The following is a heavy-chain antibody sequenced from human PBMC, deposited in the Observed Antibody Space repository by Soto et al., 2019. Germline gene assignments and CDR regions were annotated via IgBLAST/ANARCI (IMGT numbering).Heavy chain of an antibody. D-gene: IGHD6-6*01. CDR3: ATLSSSDDYYYYGMDV. J-gene: IGHJ6*02. CDR1: GGTFSSYA. Sequence: GASVKVSCKASGGTFSSYAISWVRQAPGQGLEWMGGIIPIFGTANYSPSFQGHVTISADKSISTAHLQWSSLKASDTAMYYCATLSSSDDYYYYGMDVWGQGTTVTVSS. CDR2: IIPIFGTA. V-gene: IGHV1-69*06.